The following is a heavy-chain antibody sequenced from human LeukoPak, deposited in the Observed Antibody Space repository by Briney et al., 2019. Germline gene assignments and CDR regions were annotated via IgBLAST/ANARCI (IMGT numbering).Heavy chain of an antibody. Sequence: PSETLSLTCTVSGGSISSGGYYWSWIRQPPGKGLEWIAYIYNSGRTNYNSSLKSRVTVSADTSKTQFSLELSSVTAADTAVYYCVRSLRYYDYLVLPFDSWGQGTLVIVSS. CDR3: VRSLRYYDYLVLPFDS. CDR2: IYNSGRT. D-gene: IGHD3-9*01. J-gene: IGHJ4*02. CDR1: GGSISSGGYY. V-gene: IGHV4-61*08.